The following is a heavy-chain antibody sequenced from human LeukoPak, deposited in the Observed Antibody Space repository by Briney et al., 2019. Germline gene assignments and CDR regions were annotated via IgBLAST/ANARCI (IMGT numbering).Heavy chain of an antibody. Sequence: SETLSLTCAVSGGSFSGYYWSWIRQPPGKGLEWIGEITYSGSTNYNSSLKSRVTISVDTSKNQFSLKLNSVTAADTAVYYCARDYTSWGQGTMVTVSS. CDR1: GGSFSGYY. D-gene: IGHD4-11*01. J-gene: IGHJ3*01. CDR2: ITYSGST. V-gene: IGHV4-34*01. CDR3: ARDYTS.